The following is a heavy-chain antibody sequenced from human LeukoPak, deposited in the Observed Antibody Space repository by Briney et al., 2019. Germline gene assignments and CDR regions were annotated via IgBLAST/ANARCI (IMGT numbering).Heavy chain of an antibody. CDR3: ARGYSSGFYPPYYFYYMDV. J-gene: IGHJ6*03. D-gene: IGHD3-22*01. CDR1: GFTFTSYW. V-gene: IGHV3-7*01. Sequence: PGGSLRLSCAASGFTFTSYWMSWVRQAPGKGLEWVANIKQDGSEKYYVDSVKGRFTISRDNAKNSLYLQMNSLRAEDTAVYYCARGYSSGFYPPYYFYYMDVWGKGTTVTISS. CDR2: IKQDGSEK.